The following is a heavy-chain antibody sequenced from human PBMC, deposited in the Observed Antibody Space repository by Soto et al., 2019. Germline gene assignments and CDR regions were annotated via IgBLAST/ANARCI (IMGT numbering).Heavy chain of an antibody. J-gene: IGHJ6*02. V-gene: IGHV4-30-4*01. CDR2: IYYSGTT. CDR3: ARGHYYYGMDV. Sequence: SETLSLTCTVSGDSISSADYYWSWIRQTPGKGLEWIGYIYYSGTTYYTPSLKSRLTMSMDRANDHFSLNLTSVTAADTAVYFCARGHYYYGMDVWGQGITVTVSS. CDR1: GDSISSADYY.